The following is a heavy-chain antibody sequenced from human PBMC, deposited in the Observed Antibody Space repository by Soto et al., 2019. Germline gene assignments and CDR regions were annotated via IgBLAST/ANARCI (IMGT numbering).Heavy chain of an antibody. CDR2: IYPGDSDT. V-gene: IGHV5-51*01. CDR1: GYRFTSYG. J-gene: IGHJ3*02. CDR3: ARPYDAFDI. Sequence: LGEPLRISCRGSGYRFTSYGVGWVRQMPGKGLEWMGIIYPGDSDTRYSPSFQGQVTISADKSISTAYLQWSSLKASDTAMYYCARPYDAFDIWGQGTMVTVS.